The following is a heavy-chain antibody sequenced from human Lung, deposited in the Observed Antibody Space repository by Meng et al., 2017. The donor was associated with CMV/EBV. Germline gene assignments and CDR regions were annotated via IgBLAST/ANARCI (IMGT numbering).Heavy chain of an antibody. CDR2: IPHRGSS. CDR1: GDSIPNQNW. V-gene: IGHV4-4*02. J-gene: IGHJ1*01. CDR3: LRRSGGSV. D-gene: IGHD3-10*01. Sequence: QVPWRESGPAPVKPSETLSLTGAVSGDSIPNQNWWAWVRQPPGKGLEWIGEIPHRGSSAYNPSLKSRVSMSIDKSKNQFSLKLTSVTAADTAVYHCLRRSGGSVWGQGTLVTVSS.